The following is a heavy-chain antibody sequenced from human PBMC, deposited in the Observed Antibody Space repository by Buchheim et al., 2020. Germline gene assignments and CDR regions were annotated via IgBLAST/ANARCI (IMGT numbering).Heavy chain of an antibody. CDR3: APGRDGYNYWFDP. V-gene: IGHV4-39*01. D-gene: IGHD5-24*01. J-gene: IGHJ5*02. Sequence: QLQLQESGPGLVKPSETLSLTCTVSGGSISSSSYYWGWIRQPPGKGLEWIGSIYYSGSTYYNPSLKSRVTISVDTSKNQLSLKLSSVTAADTAVYYCAPGRDGYNYWFDPWGQGTL. CDR1: GGSISSSSYY. CDR2: IYYSGST.